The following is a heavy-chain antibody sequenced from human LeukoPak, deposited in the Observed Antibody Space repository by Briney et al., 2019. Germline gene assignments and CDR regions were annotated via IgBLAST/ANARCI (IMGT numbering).Heavy chain of an antibody. CDR1: GGSISTSGDY. Sequence: PSETLSLTCTVSGGSISTSGDYWGWLRQPPGKGLEWIGSIYYSGSTYYNASLKSRVTISVDTSKNQFSLKLRSVTAADTAVYYCARHSITIVGEVTPNWLDPWGEGTLLTVSS. CDR2: IYYSGST. CDR3: ARHSITIVGEVTPNWLDP. J-gene: IGHJ5*02. V-gene: IGHV4-39*01. D-gene: IGHD3-3*01.